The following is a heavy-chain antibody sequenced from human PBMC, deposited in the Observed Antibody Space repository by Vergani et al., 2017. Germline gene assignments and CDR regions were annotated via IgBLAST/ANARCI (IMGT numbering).Heavy chain of an antibody. D-gene: IGHD5-18*01. Sequence: QLLLVQSGAAVKKPGASVKVSCKVSAYTLTELSMHWVRQAPGKGLEWMGGFDPEDGETIYAQKFQGRVTMTEDTSTDTAYMGLSSLRSEDTAVYYCATELRGYSYGSFDYWGQGTLVSVSS. CDR2: FDPEDGET. J-gene: IGHJ4*02. V-gene: IGHV1-24*01. CDR3: ATELRGYSYGSFDY. CDR1: AYTLTELS.